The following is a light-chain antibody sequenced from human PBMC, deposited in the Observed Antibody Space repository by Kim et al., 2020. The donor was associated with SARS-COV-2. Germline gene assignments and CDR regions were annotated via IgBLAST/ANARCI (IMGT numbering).Light chain of an antibody. J-gene: IGLJ2*01. Sequence: GQSITISCTGTGSDVGGYNYVSWYQQHPGKAPKLMVYDVSNRPSGVPDRFSGSKSGNTASLTVSGLQAEDEADYYCSSYAGSNNVVFGGGTQLTVL. CDR3: SSYAGSNNVV. CDR2: DVS. V-gene: IGLV2-8*01. CDR1: GSDVGGYNY.